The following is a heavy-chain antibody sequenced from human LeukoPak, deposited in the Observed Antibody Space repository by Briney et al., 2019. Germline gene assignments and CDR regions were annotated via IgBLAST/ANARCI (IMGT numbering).Heavy chain of an antibody. CDR1: GGSISGYH. Sequence: SETLSLTCTVTGGSISGYHWNWIRLPPGKGLEWIADIFYTGNADYNPSLESRVIISGDTSKNEITLILSSVTAADTAIYYCARKTYCSGGRCYGENWFDPWGQGTLVTVSS. D-gene: IGHD2-15*01. CDR3: ARKTYCSGGRCYGENWFDP. CDR2: IFYTGNA. J-gene: IGHJ5*02. V-gene: IGHV4-59*08.